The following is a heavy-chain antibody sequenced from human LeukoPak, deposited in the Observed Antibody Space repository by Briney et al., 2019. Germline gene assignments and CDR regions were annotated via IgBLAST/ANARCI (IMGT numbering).Heavy chain of an antibody. J-gene: IGHJ3*02. CDR1: GFTFSSYS. V-gene: IGHV3-48*01. CDR2: ISSSSSSI. CDR3: AREGEWELLRAFDI. Sequence: GGSLRLSCAASGFTFSSYSMNWVRQAPGKGLEWVSYISSSSSSIYYADSVKGRFTISRDNAKNSLYLQMNSLRAEDTAVYYCAREGEWELLRAFDIWGQGTMVTVSS. D-gene: IGHD1-26*01.